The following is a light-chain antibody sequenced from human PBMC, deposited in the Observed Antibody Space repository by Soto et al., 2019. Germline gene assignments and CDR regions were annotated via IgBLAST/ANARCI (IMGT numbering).Light chain of an antibody. J-gene: IGKJ1*01. CDR3: QQYNEFPRS. V-gene: IGKV3-15*01. CDR1: QSVKNN. Sequence: IVMTQSPATLSVSPGERATLSCRASQSVKNNLAWYQEKPGQVPRLLIHGTSLRATGIPARLSGSGSGTEFTLTISSLQSEDFAVYYCQQYNEFPRSFGQGTKVEIK. CDR2: GTS.